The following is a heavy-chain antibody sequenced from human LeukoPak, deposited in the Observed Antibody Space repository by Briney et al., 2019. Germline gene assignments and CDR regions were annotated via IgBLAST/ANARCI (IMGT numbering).Heavy chain of an antibody. J-gene: IGHJ4*02. D-gene: IGHD1-26*01. Sequence: GGSLRLSCAASGFTFSSYGMSWVRQAPGKGLEWVSSISFSGSYIYYADSLRGRITISRDNTKNSLYLQMNSLRADDTAVYYCARDLEMGSNGAYWGQGTLVTVSS. V-gene: IGHV3-21*01. CDR3: ARDLEMGSNGAY. CDR1: GFTFSSYG. CDR2: ISFSGSYI.